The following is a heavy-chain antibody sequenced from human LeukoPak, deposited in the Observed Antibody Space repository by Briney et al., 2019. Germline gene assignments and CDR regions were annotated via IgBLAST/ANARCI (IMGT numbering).Heavy chain of an antibody. CDR1: GFTFGRHA. CDR2: IRFSGEST. J-gene: IGHJ4*02. Sequence: PGGSLRLSCAASGFTFGRHAMNWVRPAPGKGLEWVSAIRFSGESTYYADSAKGRFTISRDNSKNTLYLQMDSLRAEDTAVYYCAKDVGTSGNYSPSDYWGQGTLVTVSS. D-gene: IGHD3-10*01. V-gene: IGHV3-23*01. CDR3: AKDVGTSGNYSPSDY.